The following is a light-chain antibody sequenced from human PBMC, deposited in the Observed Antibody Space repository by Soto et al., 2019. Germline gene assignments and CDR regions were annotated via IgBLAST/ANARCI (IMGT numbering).Light chain of an antibody. J-gene: IGKJ5*01. CDR2: GAS. CDR1: QSVGSS. V-gene: IGKV3-15*01. Sequence: EIVMTQSPATVSVSPGERATLSCRATQSVGSSLAWYQQKPGQAPRLLIYGASTRASGIPARFSGSGSGTEFTLTISSLQSEDFAVYYCQQYSNWPPITFGQGTRLEIK. CDR3: QQYSNWPPIT.